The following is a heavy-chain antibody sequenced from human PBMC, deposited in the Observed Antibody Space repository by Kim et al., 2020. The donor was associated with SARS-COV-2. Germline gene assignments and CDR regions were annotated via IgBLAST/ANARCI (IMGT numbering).Heavy chain of an antibody. V-gene: IGHV4-59*13. CDR2: IYYSGST. J-gene: IGHJ4*02. Sequence: SETLSLTCTVSGGSISRYYWSWILQPPGKGLEGSGDIYYSGSTNYNPSLKSRVTISADTSKNQFSLKLSSVTAADTAVYYCARSRWANCSGGSGSVGYWGQGTLVTVSS. CDR3: ARSRWANCSGGSGSVGY. CDR1: GGSISRYY. D-gene: IGHD2-15*01.